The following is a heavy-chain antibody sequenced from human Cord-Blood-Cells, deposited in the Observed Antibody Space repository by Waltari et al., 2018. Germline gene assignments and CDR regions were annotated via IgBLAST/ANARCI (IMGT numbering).Heavy chain of an antibody. V-gene: IGHV4-39*01. CDR3: ARPQWGYFDWLFAFDI. CDR2: IYYSGST. CDR1: GGSISSSSYY. D-gene: IGHD3-9*01. Sequence: QLQLQESGPGLVKPSETRSLTCTVSGGSISSSSYYWGWIRQPPGKGLEWIGSIYYSGSTYYNPSLKSRVTISVDTSKNQFSLKLSSVTAADTAVYYCARPQWGYFDWLFAFDIWGQGTMVTISS. J-gene: IGHJ3*02.